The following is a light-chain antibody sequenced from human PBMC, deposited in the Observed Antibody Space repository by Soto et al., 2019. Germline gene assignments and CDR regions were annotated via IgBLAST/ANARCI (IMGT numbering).Light chain of an antibody. J-gene: IGLJ1*01. CDR2: GNT. CDR1: NSDIGAGFD. CDR3: QSYENSRTGFYV. V-gene: IGLV1-40*01. Sequence: QSVLTQPPSVSGAPGQRVTISCSGSNSDIGAGFDVHWYQHLPGTAPKLLIYGNTNRPSGVPGRFSGSKSGTSASLVISGLQAEEEADYYCQSYENSRTGFYVFGTGTKLTVL.